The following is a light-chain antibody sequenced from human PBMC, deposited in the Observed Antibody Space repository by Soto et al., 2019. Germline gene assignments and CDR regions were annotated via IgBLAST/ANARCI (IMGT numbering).Light chain of an antibody. CDR2: DAS. CDR1: QSVSSY. J-gene: IGKJ1*01. V-gene: IGKV3-11*01. CDR3: QQYNNWPPWT. Sequence: EVVLTQSPATLSLSPGERATLSCRASQSVSSYLVWYQQRPGQAPRLLIYDASNRATGIPARFSGSGSGTEFTLTISSLQSEDFAVYYCQQYNNWPPWTFGQGTKVDIK.